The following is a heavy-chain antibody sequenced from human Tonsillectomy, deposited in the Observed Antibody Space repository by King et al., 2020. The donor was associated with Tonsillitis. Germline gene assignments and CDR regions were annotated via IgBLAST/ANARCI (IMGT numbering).Heavy chain of an antibody. Sequence: VQLVESGAEVKKPGASVKVSCTASGYTFTGYYMHWVRQAPGQGLEWMGWINPNSGGTYYAQKFKGRVTMTRDNTISTAYMELSRLRSEDTAVYYCAGDLRVPGTRGYSFDYWGQGTLVTVSS. V-gene: IGHV1-2*02. CDR2: INPNSGGT. D-gene: IGHD5-18*01. CDR3: AGDLRVPGTRGYSFDY. J-gene: IGHJ4*02. CDR1: GYTFTGYY.